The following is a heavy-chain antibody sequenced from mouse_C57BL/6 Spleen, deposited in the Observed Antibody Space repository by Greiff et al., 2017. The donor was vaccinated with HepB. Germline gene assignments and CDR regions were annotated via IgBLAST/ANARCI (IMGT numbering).Heavy chain of an antibody. Sequence: QVQLQQPGAELVKPGASVKLSCKASGYTFTSYWMHWVKQRPGQGLEWIGMIHPNSGSTNYNEKFKSKATLTVDKSSSTAYMQLSSLTSEDSAVYYCARGKNLITTVEFGYWGQGTTLTVSS. J-gene: IGHJ2*01. CDR1: GYTFTSYW. D-gene: IGHD1-1*01. CDR2: IHPNSGST. V-gene: IGHV1-64*01. CDR3: ARGKNLITTVEFGY.